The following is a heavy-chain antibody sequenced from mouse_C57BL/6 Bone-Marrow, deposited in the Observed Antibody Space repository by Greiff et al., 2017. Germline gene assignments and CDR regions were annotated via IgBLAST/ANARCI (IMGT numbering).Heavy chain of an antibody. CDR1: GYTFTDYY. V-gene: IGHV1-19*01. Sequence: SGPVLVKPGASVKMSCKASGYTFTDYYMNWVKQSHGKSLEWIGVINPYNGGTSYNQKFKGKATLTVDKSSSTAYMELNSLTSEDSAVYYCAREGPQYFDYWGQGTTLTVSS. D-gene: IGHD3-2*02. CDR3: AREGPQYFDY. CDR2: INPYNGGT. J-gene: IGHJ2*01.